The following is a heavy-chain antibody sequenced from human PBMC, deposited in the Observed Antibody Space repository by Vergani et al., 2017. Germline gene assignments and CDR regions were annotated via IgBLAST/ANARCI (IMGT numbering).Heavy chain of an antibody. D-gene: IGHD6-19*01. CDR1: GFTFSSYA. Sequence: EVQLLESGGGLVQPGGSLRLSCAASGFTFSSYAMSWVRQAPGKGLEWVSAISGSGGSTYYADSVKGRFTISRDNSKNTLYLQMNSLRAEDTAVYYCAREHLAVAGTEGWYFDLWGRGTLVTVSS. J-gene: IGHJ2*01. V-gene: IGHV3-23*01. CDR2: ISGSGGST. CDR3: AREHLAVAGTEGWYFDL.